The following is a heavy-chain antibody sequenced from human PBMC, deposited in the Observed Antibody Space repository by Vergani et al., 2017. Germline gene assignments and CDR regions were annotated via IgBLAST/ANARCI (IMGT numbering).Heavy chain of an antibody. CDR1: GFTFSSYG. J-gene: IGHJ4*02. Sequence: QVQLVESGGGVVQPGRSLRLSCAASGFTFSSYGMHWVRQAPGKGLEWVAVIWYDGSNKYYADSVKGRFTISRDNSKNTLYLQMNSLRAEDTAVYYCAKDHGPYSSGADYWGQGTLVTVSS. CDR3: AKDHGPYSSGADY. V-gene: IGHV3-33*06. D-gene: IGHD6-19*01. CDR2: IWYDGSNK.